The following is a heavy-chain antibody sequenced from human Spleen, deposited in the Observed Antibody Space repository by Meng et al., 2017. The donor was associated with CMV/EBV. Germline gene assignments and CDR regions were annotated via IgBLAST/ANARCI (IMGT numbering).Heavy chain of an antibody. J-gene: IGHJ3*02. CDR2: VGGCDGDT. V-gene: IGHV1-18*01. Sequence: ASVKVSCKASGYTFSSYGISWVRQAPGQGLEWMGWVGGCDGDTNYAQEFEGRVTMTTDTSTGTVYMELRGLRSDDTAVYYCVRDWECIARSDFFDIWGQGTTVTVSS. CDR3: VRDWECIARSDFFDI. D-gene: IGHD1-26*01. CDR1: GYTFSSYG.